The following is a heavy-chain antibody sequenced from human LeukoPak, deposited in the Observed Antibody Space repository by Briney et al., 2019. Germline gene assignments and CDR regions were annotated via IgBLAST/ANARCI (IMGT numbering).Heavy chain of an antibody. D-gene: IGHD6-13*01. CDR1: GGSISSSSYY. V-gene: IGHV4-39*01. Sequence: SETLSLTCIVSGGSISSSSYYWGWIRQPPGKGLEWIGSMYYSGSTYYNPSLRSRVTMSVDTSKNQFSLKVSFVTAADTAVYYCARQRGALEAAGVDYWGQGTLVTVSS. CDR2: MYYSGST. J-gene: IGHJ4*02. CDR3: ARQRGALEAAGVDY.